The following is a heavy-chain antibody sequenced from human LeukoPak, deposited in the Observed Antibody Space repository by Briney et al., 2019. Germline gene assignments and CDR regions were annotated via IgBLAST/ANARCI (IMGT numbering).Heavy chain of an antibody. CDR3: ARHEVYYGSGSHFDY. CDR2: IYYSGNT. Sequence: SSETLSLTCTVSGGSISSSNYYWGWIRRPPGKGLEWLGSIYYSGNTYYKPSLKSRVSISVDTSKNQFSLKLSSVTAADTAVYYCARHEVYYGSGSHFDYWGQGTLVTVSS. J-gene: IGHJ4*02. D-gene: IGHD3-10*01. V-gene: IGHV4-39*01. CDR1: GGSISSSNYY.